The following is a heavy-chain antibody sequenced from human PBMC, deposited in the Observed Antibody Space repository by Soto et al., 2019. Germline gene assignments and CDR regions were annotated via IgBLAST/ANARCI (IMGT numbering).Heavy chain of an antibody. Sequence: PGGSLRLSCAASGFSVSVNYMSWVRQAPGKGLEWVSVIYSDGSTYYVDSVKGRFTISRDNSKNTLYLQMNSLRADNTAVYYCTREWPGYIHSLWGQGTLVTVSS. CDR3: TREWPGYIHSL. D-gene: IGHD5-12*01. J-gene: IGHJ4*02. CDR1: GFSVSVNY. V-gene: IGHV3-53*01. CDR2: IYSDGST.